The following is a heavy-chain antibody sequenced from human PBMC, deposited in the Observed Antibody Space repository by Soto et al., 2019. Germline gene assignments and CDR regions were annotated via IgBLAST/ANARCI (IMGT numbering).Heavy chain of an antibody. CDR1: GFTFSSYG. CDR3: ARGDIVATDDAFDI. Sequence: QVQLVESGGGVVQPGRSLRLSCAASGFTFSSYGMHWVRQAPGKGLEWVAVISYDGSNKYYADSVKGRFTISRDNSKNTLYLQMNSLRAEDTAVYYCARGDIVATDDAFDIWGQGTMVTVSS. V-gene: IGHV3-30*03. J-gene: IGHJ3*02. CDR2: ISYDGSNK. D-gene: IGHD5-12*01.